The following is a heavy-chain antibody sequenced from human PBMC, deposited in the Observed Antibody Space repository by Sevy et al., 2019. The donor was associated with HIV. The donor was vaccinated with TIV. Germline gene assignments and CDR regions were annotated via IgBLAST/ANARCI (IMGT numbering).Heavy chain of an antibody. CDR1: GYTLIQIS. CDR2: FDPEDGET. CDR3: AATKDYYESSGDPFDY. J-gene: IGHJ4*02. V-gene: IGHV1-24*01. D-gene: IGHD3-22*01. Sequence: ASVKVSCKVSGYTLIQISIHWVRQAPGRGLEWMGSFDPEDGETIYAQMFQGRLTMTEDTSTDTAYMEMSSLKSEDTAVYYCAATKDYYESSGDPFDYWGQGTLLTVSS.